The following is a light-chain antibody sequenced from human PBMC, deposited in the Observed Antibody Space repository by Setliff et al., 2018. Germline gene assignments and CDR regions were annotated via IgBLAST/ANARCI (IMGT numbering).Light chain of an antibody. Sequence: QSALTQPPSASGSPGQSVTISCTGTSRDVGGYNFVSWYQQHPGKAPKLIISEVTERPSGVPDRFSGSKSGNTASLTVSGLQAEDEADYYCISYAGSDNYVFGTGTKVTVL. CDR3: ISYAGSDNYV. J-gene: IGLJ1*01. V-gene: IGLV2-8*01. CDR2: EVT. CDR1: SRDVGGYNF.